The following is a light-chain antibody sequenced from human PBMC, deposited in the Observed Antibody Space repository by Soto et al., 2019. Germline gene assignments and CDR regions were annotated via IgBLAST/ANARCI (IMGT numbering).Light chain of an antibody. CDR2: RNT. CDR1: TSNIGSDT. V-gene: IGLV1-44*01. J-gene: IGLJ2*01. CDR3: ASWDDSLDVVV. Sequence: QSVLTQPPSASGTPGQRVTISCSGSTSNIGSDTVNWYQQLPGTAPKLLIYRNTQRPSGVPDRFSGSKSGASASLAISGLKSEDAADYYCASWDDSLDVVVFGGGTKVTVL.